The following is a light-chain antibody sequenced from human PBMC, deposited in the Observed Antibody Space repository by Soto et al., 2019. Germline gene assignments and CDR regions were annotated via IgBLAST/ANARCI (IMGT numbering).Light chain of an antibody. V-gene: IGKV1-27*01. CDR1: KGIYKY. CDR3: QKYNTSPWT. CDR2: GAS. Sequence: DIQMTQSPSSLSASVGDRVTITCRASKGIYKYLAWYQQKPGKVPRVLIYGASTLQSGVPSRFSGAGSGTDFTLTISSLQPEDVATYYCQKYNTSPWTFGQGTKVEIK. J-gene: IGKJ1*01.